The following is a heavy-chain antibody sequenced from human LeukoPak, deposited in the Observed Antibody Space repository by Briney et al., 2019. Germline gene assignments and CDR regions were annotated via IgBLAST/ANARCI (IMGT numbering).Heavy chain of an antibody. CDR2: ISYDGSNK. J-gene: IGHJ4*02. CDR3: AKELLLPEYSYGSPPFDY. V-gene: IGHV3-30-3*01. CDR1: GFTFSSYA. Sequence: GGSLRLSCAASGFTFSSYAMHWVRQAPGKGLEWVAVISYDGSNKYYADSVKGRFTISRDNSKNTLYLQMNSLRAEDTAVYYCAKELLLPEYSYGSPPFDYWGQGTLVTVSS. D-gene: IGHD5-18*01.